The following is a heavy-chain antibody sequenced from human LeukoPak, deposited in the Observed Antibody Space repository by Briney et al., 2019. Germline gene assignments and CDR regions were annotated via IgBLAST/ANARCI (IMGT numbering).Heavy chain of an antibody. J-gene: IGHJ4*02. Sequence: PRASVKVSCKASGYTFTSYPISWVRQAPGQGLEWMGWISAYNGNTNYAQKLQGRVTMTTDTSTSTAYMELRSLRSDDTAVYYCARDLYEHQLVLFDYWGQGTLVTVSS. D-gene: IGHD6-13*01. CDR3: ARDLYEHQLVLFDY. CDR1: GYTFTSYP. V-gene: IGHV1-18*01. CDR2: ISAYNGNT.